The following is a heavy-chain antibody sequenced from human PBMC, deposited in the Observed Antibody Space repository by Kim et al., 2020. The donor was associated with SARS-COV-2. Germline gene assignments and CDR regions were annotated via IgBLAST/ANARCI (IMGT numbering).Heavy chain of an antibody. Sequence: SETLSLTCTVSGCSISSSSYYWGWIRQPPGKGLEWIGSIYYSGSTYYNPSLKSRVTISVDTSKNQFSLKLSSVTAADTAVYYCARRGIEKHYWYFDLWGRGTLVTVSS. CDR3: ARRGIEKHYWYFDL. D-gene: IGHD3-10*01. CDR2: IYYSGST. V-gene: IGHV4-39*01. CDR1: GCSISSSSYY. J-gene: IGHJ2*01.